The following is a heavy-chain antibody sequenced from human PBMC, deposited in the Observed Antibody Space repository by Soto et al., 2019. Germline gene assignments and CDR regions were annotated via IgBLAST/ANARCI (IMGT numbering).Heavy chain of an antibody. J-gene: IGHJ5*02. Sequence: QVQLVESGGGVVQPGRSLRLSCAASGFTFSSYAMHWVRQAPGKGLEWVAVISYDGSNKYYADSVKGRFTISRDNSKNTLYLQMNSLRAEDTAVYYCARGRGASDYGDGFDPWGQGTLVTVSS. D-gene: IGHD4-17*01. CDR3: ARGRGASDYGDGFDP. V-gene: IGHV3-30-3*01. CDR1: GFTFSSYA. CDR2: ISYDGSNK.